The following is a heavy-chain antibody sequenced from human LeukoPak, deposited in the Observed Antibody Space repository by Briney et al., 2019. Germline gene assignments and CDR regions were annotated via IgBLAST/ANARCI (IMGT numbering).Heavy chain of an antibody. J-gene: IGHJ4*02. Sequence: GGSLRLSCAASGFTFSSYSKNWVRQAPGEGLEWVSSISSSSSYIYYADSVKGRFPISRGNAKDSLYLQMNSLRAEDTAVYYCARDFSGSYYDLDYWSQGTLVTVSS. D-gene: IGHD1-26*01. CDR2: ISSSSSYI. CDR3: ARDFSGSYYDLDY. CDR1: GFTFSSYS. V-gene: IGHV3-21*01.